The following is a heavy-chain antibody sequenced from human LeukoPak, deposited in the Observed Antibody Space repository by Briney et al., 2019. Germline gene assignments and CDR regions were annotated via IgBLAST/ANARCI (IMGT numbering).Heavy chain of an antibody. CDR1: GLSLSSSN. CDR3: TKDLGLRRMI. V-gene: IGHV3-48*04. CDR2: ISAGSGTV. J-gene: IGHJ2*01. Sequence: GGSLRLSCAASGLSLSSSNIHWVRQSPGGGLEWLSYISAGSGTVFSADSVKGRFSISRDNARESLFLQMNSLRVEDTAVYYCTKDLGLRRMIWGRGTLVIVSS.